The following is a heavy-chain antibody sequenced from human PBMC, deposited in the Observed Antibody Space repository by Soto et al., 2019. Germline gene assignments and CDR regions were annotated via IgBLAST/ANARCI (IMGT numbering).Heavy chain of an antibody. CDR1: GFTFSSYS. CDR2: ISSSNSYI. CDR3: ARDLRGRGYSYGPVYYYGMDV. J-gene: IGHJ6*02. Sequence: ESLKISCAASGFTFSSYSMNWVRQAPGNGLEWVSSISSSNSYIYYADSVKGRFTISRDNAKNSLYLQMNSLRAEDTAVYYCARDLRGRGYSYGPVYYYGMDVWGQGTTVTVSS. D-gene: IGHD5-18*01. V-gene: IGHV3-21*01.